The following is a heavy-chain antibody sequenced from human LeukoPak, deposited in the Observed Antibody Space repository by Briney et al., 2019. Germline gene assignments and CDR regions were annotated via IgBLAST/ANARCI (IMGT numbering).Heavy chain of an antibody. CDR1: GFTFSSSA. CDR3: AKHQVGATAYFDY. J-gene: IGHJ4*02. V-gene: IGHV3-23*01. CDR2: ISASGGST. Sequence: PGGSLRLSCAASGFTFSSSAMSWVRQVPGKGLEWVSGISASGGSTYYADSVRGRFTISRDNSKNTLYLQMNSLRAEDTAVYYCAKHQVGATAYFDYWGQGTLVTVSS. D-gene: IGHD1-26*01.